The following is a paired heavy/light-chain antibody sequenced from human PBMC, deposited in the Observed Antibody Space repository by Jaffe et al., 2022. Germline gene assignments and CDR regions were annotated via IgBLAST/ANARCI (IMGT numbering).Light chain of an antibody. V-gene: IGLV1-47*01. CDR3: ASWDASLTGLYI. CDR2: RNN. CDR1: SSNIGSNY. Sequence: QSALTQPPSASGTPGQRVTISCSGSSSNIGSNYVYWYQQLPGAAPKLLIYRNNQRPSGVTDRFSGSKSGTSASLAISGLRSEDEADYYCASWDASLTGLYIFGTGTKVTVL. J-gene: IGLJ1*01.
Heavy chain of an antibody. Sequence: QVQLQESGPGPVKPSETLSLTCTVSGGTIFSYYLTWMRQAPGKGLEWIGHVYYAGDTNYNPSLKSRVTMSIDTSKNHFYLNLSSVTAADTAVYYCARSFEGHCSGGRCYSVEYWGQGILVTVSS. CDR1: GGTIFSYY. CDR3: ARSFEGHCSGGRCYSVEY. CDR2: VYYAGDT. D-gene: IGHD2-15*01. J-gene: IGHJ4*02. V-gene: IGHV4-59*01.